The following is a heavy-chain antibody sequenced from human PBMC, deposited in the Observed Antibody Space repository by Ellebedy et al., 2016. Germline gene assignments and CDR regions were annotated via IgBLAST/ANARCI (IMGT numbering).Heavy chain of an antibody. Sequence: GESLKISXAASGFTFSSYWMSWVRQAPGKGLEWVANIKQDGSEKYYVDSVKGRFTISRDNAKNSLYLQMNSLRAEDTAVYYCARERVYYDILTGYPASSAFDIWGQGTMVTVSS. D-gene: IGHD3-9*01. J-gene: IGHJ3*02. V-gene: IGHV3-7*01. CDR1: GFTFSSYW. CDR3: ARERVYYDILTGYPASSAFDI. CDR2: IKQDGSEK.